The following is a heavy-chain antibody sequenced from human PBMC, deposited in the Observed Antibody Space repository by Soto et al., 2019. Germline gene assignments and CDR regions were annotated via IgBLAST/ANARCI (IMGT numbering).Heavy chain of an antibody. J-gene: IGHJ6*02. CDR3: AKDSGYQLPDNYFYYGLDV. CDR1: GFTFSSYA. D-gene: IGHD2-2*01. CDR2: ISGSGGST. V-gene: IGHV3-23*01. Sequence: PRWSLRLSCEASGFTFSSYAMSWVRQAPGKGLEWVSAISGSGGSTYYADSVKGRFTISRDNSKNTLYLQMNSLRPEDTAVYYCAKDSGYQLPDNYFYYGLDVSGQGTTVTVSS.